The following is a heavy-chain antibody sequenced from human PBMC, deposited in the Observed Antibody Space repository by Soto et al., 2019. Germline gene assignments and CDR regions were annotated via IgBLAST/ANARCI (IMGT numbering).Heavy chain of an antibody. CDR3: ARGPSGDKVDY. J-gene: IGHJ4*02. CDR1: GGSINNNGYF. D-gene: IGHD1-26*01. Sequence: QVQLQESGPGVVEPSQTLSLTCTVSGGSINNNGYFWSWMRQPPGSGLEWIGHIDNSGGTYSNPSLKSRLTISVDTSKHQFSLQLSSVTAADTAVYYFARGPSGDKVDYLGQGTLVTVSS. V-gene: IGHV4-30-4*01. CDR2: IDNSGGT.